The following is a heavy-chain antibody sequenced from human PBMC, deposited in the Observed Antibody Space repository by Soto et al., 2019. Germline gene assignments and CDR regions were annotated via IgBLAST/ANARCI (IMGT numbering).Heavy chain of an antibody. D-gene: IGHD3-3*01. Sequence: GGSLRLSCAASGFTFSSYAMSWVRQAPGKGLEWVSAISGSGGSTYYADSVKGRFTISRDNSKNTLYLQMNSLRAEDTAVYYCAKDYYDFWSGYQHKYYYYYYYMDVWGKGTTVTVSS. V-gene: IGHV3-23*01. CDR3: AKDYYDFWSGYQHKYYYYYYYMDV. CDR1: GFTFSSYA. CDR2: ISGSGGST. J-gene: IGHJ6*03.